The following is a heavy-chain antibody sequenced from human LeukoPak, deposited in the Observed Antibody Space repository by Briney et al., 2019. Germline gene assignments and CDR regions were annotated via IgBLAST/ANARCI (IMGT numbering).Heavy chain of an antibody. CDR1: GGSFSGYY. Sequence: SETLSLTCAVYGGSFSGYYWSWIRQPPGKGLEWIGEIDHSGSTNYNPSLKSRVTISVDTSKNQFSLKLSSVTAADTAVYYCAKDYYDSSGYFRVPHVFDYWGQGTLVTVSS. V-gene: IGHV4-34*01. J-gene: IGHJ4*02. D-gene: IGHD3-22*01. CDR2: IDHSGST. CDR3: AKDYYDSSGYFRVPHVFDY.